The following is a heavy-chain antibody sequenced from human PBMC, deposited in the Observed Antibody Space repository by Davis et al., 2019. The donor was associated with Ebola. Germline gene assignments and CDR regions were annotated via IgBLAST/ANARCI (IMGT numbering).Heavy chain of an antibody. D-gene: IGHD2-2*01. V-gene: IGHV1-69*13. CDR3: ARGRPYCSSTSCYEFDY. Sequence: SVKVSCKASGGTFSSYAISWVRQAPGQGLEWMGGIIPIFGTANYAQKFQGRVTITADESTSTAYMELSSLRSEDTAVYYCARGRPYCSSTSCYEFDYWGQGTLVTVSS. CDR2: IIPIFGTA. J-gene: IGHJ4*02. CDR1: GGTFSSYA.